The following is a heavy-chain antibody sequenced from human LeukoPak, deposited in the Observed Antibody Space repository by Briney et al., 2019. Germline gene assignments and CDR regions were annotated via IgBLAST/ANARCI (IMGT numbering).Heavy chain of an antibody. CDR3: ARDRGRQDAFDI. Sequence: GGSLRLSCAASGFTFSSYSMNWVRQAPGKGLEWVSSISSSSSYIYYADSVKGRFTISRDNAKNSLYLQMNSLRAEDTAVYYCARDRGRQDAFDIWGQGTMVTVSS. V-gene: IGHV3-21*01. J-gene: IGHJ3*02. D-gene: IGHD2-15*01. CDR1: GFTFSSYS. CDR2: ISSSSSYI.